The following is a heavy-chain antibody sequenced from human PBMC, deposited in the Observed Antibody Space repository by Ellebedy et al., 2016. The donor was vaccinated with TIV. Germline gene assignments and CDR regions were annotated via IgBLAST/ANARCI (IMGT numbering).Heavy chain of an antibody. CDR3: ARWGGSSGRFQGPYDY. V-gene: IGHV1-69*04. J-gene: IGHJ4*02. D-gene: IGHD1-26*01. CDR1: GGTFSNYA. Sequence: AASVKVSCKASGGTFSNYAFNWVRQAPGQGLEWMGRIIPILGVAEYAQNFQGRVTFTADKYTTTAYMELSSLRSEDTAVYYCARWGGSSGRFQGPYDYWGQGTLVAVS. CDR2: IIPILGVA.